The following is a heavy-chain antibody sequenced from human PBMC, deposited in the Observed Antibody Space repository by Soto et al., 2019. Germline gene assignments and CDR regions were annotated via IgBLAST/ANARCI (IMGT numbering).Heavy chain of an antibody. D-gene: IGHD6-13*01. V-gene: IGHV1-18*01. CDR1: DYTFTSYG. CDR2: ISVYNGNT. Sequence: QVQLVQSGAEVKKPGASVKVSCKASDYTFTSYGIIWVRQALGQGLEWIGWISVYNGNTNYAQKFRGRVTMTTDISTTTAYMEMRSLRSDDTAVYYCARSGSSWNLREFDYWGQGTLVTVSS. J-gene: IGHJ4*02. CDR3: ARSGSSWNLREFDY.